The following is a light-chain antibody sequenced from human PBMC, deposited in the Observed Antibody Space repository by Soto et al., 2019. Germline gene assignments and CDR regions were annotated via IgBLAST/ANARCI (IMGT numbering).Light chain of an antibody. J-gene: IGLJ1*01. V-gene: IGLV2-14*01. CDR1: SSDVGSYNY. CDR3: SPYTSSSTL. CDR2: EVS. Sequence: QSVLTQPASVSGSPGQSITISCTGTSSDVGSYNYVSWYQQHPGKAPKLMIYEVSDRPSGISSRFSGSKSGNTASLTISGLQTEDEAYYYCSPYTSSSTLFGTGTKVTVL.